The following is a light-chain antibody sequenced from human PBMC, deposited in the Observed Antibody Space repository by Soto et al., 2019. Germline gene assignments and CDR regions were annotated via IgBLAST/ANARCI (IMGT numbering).Light chain of an antibody. Sequence: EIVMTKSPATLSVSPGERATLSCRASQSVSSNLAWYQQKPGQAPRLLIYGASTRPTGIPARFSGSGSGTEFTLTISSLQSEDFAVYFCQQYNNWPITFGQGTRLEIK. V-gene: IGKV3-15*01. J-gene: IGKJ5*01. CDR2: GAS. CDR1: QSVSSN. CDR3: QQYNNWPIT.